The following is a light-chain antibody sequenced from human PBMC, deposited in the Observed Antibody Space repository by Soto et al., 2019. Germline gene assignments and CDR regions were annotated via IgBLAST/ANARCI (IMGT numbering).Light chain of an antibody. V-gene: IGKV1-13*02. CDR1: EGISSA. CDR3: QLLDTYPPMYI. Sequence: IQLTQSPLSLSASVGDRVTITCRASEGISSALAWYQQKPGSPPKLLIYDASTLESGVPSRFSGSGSGTDITLTISSLQPEDLATYYCQLLDTYPPMYIFGQGTKLEIK. CDR2: DAS. J-gene: IGKJ2*01.